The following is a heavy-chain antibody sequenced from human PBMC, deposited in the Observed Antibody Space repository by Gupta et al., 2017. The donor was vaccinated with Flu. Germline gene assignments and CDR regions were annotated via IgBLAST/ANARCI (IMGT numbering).Heavy chain of an antibody. V-gene: IGHV4-39*01. D-gene: IGHD2-2*01. Sequence: QLQLQGSGPGMVKPSETLSLSCTVSGGSISTSNYYWALIRQPPGQGLQWIGTLYYSGTTYYTPSLRSRATMSLDTSRNQFSLKVRSVTAADTAVYYCAGGVGYAAFDFWGQGSLVTVSS. CDR2: LYYSGTT. J-gene: IGHJ4*02. CDR1: GGSISTSNYY. CDR3: AGGVGYAAFDF.